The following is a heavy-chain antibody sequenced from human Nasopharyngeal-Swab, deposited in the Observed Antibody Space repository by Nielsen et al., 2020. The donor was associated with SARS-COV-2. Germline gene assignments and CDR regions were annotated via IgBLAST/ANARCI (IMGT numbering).Heavy chain of an antibody. Sequence: RQAPGKGLEWIGSIYYSGSTYYNPSLKSRATISVDTSKNQFSLKLSSVTAADTAVYYCARHEGHEDYFDYWGQGTLVTVSS. CDR3: ARHEGHEDYFDY. V-gene: IGHV4-39*01. J-gene: IGHJ4*02. CDR2: IYYSGST.